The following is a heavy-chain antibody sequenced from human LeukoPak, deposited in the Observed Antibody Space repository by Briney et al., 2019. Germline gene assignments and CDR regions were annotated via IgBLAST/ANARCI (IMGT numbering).Heavy chain of an antibody. CDR1: GYTLTNYN. CDR3: AREFGHCYGDNCFYFFDT. Sequence: ASVKVSCKASGYTLTNYNISWVRQAPGQGLEWMGWINTYKGDTLYAQKLQGRVAMTADTSTNTAYMELRSLRFDDTAVYYCAREFGHCYGDNCFYFFDTWGQGFRVAVSS. CDR2: INTYKGDT. V-gene: IGHV1-18*01. D-gene: IGHD4-23*01. J-gene: IGHJ4*02.